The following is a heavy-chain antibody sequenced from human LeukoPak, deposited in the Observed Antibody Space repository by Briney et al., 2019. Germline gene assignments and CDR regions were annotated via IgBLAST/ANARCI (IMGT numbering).Heavy chain of an antibody. Sequence: GGSLRLSCAASGFTFSIYAMSWVRQAPGKGLQWVSSITSRGESTWYVDSVEGRFTITRDNSENTLYLQMQSLRAEDTAVYYCARDRPNYYGSDGHYYRRDGDYWGRGTLVSVSS. CDR1: GFTFSIYA. CDR2: ITSRGEST. CDR3: ARDRPNYYGSDGHYYRRDGDY. J-gene: IGHJ4*02. V-gene: IGHV3-23*01. D-gene: IGHD3-22*01.